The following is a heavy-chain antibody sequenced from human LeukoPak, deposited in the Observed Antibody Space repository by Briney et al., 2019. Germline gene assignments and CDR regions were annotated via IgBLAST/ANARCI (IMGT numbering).Heavy chain of an antibody. D-gene: IGHD3-22*01. Sequence: ASVEVSCKASGGTFSSYAISWVRQAPGQGLEWMGGIIPIFGTANYAQKFQGRVTITADESTSTAYMELSSLRSEDTAVYYCARLKLQYYYDSSGRGGYFDYWGQGTLVTVSS. CDR1: GGTFSSYA. J-gene: IGHJ4*02. CDR2: IIPIFGTA. CDR3: ARLKLQYYYDSSGRGGYFDY. V-gene: IGHV1-69*13.